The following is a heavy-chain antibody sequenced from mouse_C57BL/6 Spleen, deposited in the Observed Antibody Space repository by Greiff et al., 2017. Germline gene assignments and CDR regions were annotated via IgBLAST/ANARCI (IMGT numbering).Heavy chain of an antibody. Sequence: VQLQQSGAELVRPGTSVKVSCKASGYAFTNYLIEWVKQRPGQGLEWIGVINPGSGGTNYNEKFKGKATLTAAKSSSTAYMQLSSLTSEDSAVYFCAREGDSSGPYDYWGQGTTLTVSS. J-gene: IGHJ2*01. CDR3: AREGDSSGPYDY. CDR2: INPGSGGT. CDR1: GYAFTNYL. D-gene: IGHD3-2*02. V-gene: IGHV1-54*01.